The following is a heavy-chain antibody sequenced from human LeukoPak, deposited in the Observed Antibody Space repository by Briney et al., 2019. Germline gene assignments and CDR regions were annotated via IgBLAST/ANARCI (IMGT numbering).Heavy chain of an antibody. Sequence: GGSLRLSCAASGFTFSSYSMTWVRQAPGKGLEWVSYISSSSSTIYYADSVKGRFTISRDNAKNSLYLQMNSLRDEDTAVYYCARDQSTQWELLLPRGPFIYWGQGTLVTVSS. J-gene: IGHJ4*02. CDR2: ISSSSSTI. CDR1: GFTFSSYS. V-gene: IGHV3-48*02. CDR3: ARDQSTQWELLLPRGPFIY. D-gene: IGHD1-26*01.